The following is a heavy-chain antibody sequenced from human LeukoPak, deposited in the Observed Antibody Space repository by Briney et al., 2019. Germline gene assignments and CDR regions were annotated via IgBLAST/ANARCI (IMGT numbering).Heavy chain of an antibody. CDR2: IYYSGST. D-gene: IGHD6-13*01. CDR1: GGSVSSGSYY. V-gene: IGHV4-61*01. Sequence: PSETLSLTCTVSGGSVSSGSYYWSWIRQPPGKGLEWIGYIYYSGSTNYNPSLKSRVTISVDTSKNQFSLKLSSVTAADTAVYYCARAYSSSLPQTTYYYYGMDVWGQGTTVTVSS. CDR3: ARAYSSSLPQTTYYYYGMDV. J-gene: IGHJ6*02.